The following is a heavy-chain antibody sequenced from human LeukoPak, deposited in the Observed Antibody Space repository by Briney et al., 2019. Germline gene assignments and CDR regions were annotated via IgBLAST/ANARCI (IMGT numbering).Heavy chain of an antibody. V-gene: IGHV1-69*04. CDR3: AKGWTGGYDEGVDY. Sequence: SVKVSCKASGGTFSSYAISWVRQAPGQGLEWMGRIIPILGIANYAQKFQGRVTITADKSTSTAYMELSSLRSEDTALYYCAKGWTGGYDEGVDYWGQGTLVTVSS. J-gene: IGHJ4*02. D-gene: IGHD5-12*01. CDR2: IIPILGIA. CDR1: GGTFSSYA.